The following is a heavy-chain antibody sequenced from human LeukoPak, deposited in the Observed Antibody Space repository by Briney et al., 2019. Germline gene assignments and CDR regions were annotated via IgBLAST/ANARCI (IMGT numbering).Heavy chain of an antibody. CDR2: ISSRSDAI. V-gene: IGHV3-48*01. D-gene: IGHD2-15*01. CDR3: ARRAAATTAVAFDI. Sequence: GGSLRLSCAASGFTFSGYSMNWVRQAPGKGLEWVSYISSRSDAIYYADSVKGRFTISRDNAKNSLFLQMNSLRAEDTAIYYCARRAAATTAVAFDIWGQGTLVTVSS. J-gene: IGHJ3*02. CDR1: GFTFSGYS.